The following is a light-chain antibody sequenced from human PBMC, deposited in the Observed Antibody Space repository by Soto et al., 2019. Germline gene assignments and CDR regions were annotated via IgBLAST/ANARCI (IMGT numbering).Light chain of an antibody. V-gene: IGKV2-28*01. CDR1: QSLLQSNGYNY. CDR3: MQALQTPPWT. Sequence: DIMMTQCPLSLPVTPGEPASISCRSSQSLLQSNGYNYLDWYLQKPGQSPQLLIYLGSNRASGVPDRFSGSGSGTDFTLKISRVEAEDVGVYYCMQALQTPPWTFGQGTKVEI. CDR2: LGS. J-gene: IGKJ1*01.